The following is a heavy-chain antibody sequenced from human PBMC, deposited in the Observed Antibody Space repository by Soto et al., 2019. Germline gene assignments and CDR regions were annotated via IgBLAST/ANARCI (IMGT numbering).Heavy chain of an antibody. CDR3: ARHIAGGYGSGSYYTPYYMDV. J-gene: IGHJ6*03. V-gene: IGHV5-51*01. CDR1: GYSFTSYW. Sequence: PGESLKISCKGSGYSFTSYWIGWVRQMPGKGLEWMGIIYPGDSDTRYSPSFQGQVTISADKSISTAYLQWSSLKASDTAMYYCARHIAGGYGSGSYYTPYYMDVWGKGTTVTVS. D-gene: IGHD3-10*01. CDR2: IYPGDSDT.